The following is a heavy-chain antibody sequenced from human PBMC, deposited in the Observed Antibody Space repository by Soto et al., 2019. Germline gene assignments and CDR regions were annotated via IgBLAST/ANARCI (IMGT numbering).Heavy chain of an antibody. CDR3: VRHDYYETSD. Sequence: PSETLSLTCTVPGGSISSSSSYYWGWSRQPPGKGLEWIGSMSYSGSTYYNPSLKSRVTISVDTSKNQFSLRLTSVTAADAAVYFCVRHDYYETSDWGQGTLVTVPS. J-gene: IGHJ4*02. V-gene: IGHV4-39*01. D-gene: IGHD3-22*01. CDR1: GGSISSSSSYY. CDR2: MSYSGST.